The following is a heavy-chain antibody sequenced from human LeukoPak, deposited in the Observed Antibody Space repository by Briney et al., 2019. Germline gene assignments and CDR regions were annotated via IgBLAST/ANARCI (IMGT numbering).Heavy chain of an antibody. D-gene: IGHD3-22*01. Sequence: PGGSLRLSCAASGFTFSSYAMHWVRQAPGKGLEWVAVISYDGSNKYYADSVKGRFTISRDNSKNTLYLQMNSLRAEDTAVYYCAKVSPNYFDRSAYYHYRYGMDVWGQGTTVTVSS. CDR1: GFTFSSYA. CDR2: ISYDGSNK. V-gene: IGHV3-30-3*01. J-gene: IGHJ6*02. CDR3: AKVSPNYFDRSAYYHYRYGMDV.